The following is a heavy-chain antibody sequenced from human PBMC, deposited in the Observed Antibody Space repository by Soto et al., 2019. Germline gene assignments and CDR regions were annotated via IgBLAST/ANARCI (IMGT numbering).Heavy chain of an antibody. V-gene: IGHV4-59*08. CDR3: ARQGCSSTSCYEFDP. J-gene: IGHJ5*02. D-gene: IGHD2-2*01. CDR1: GGSISSYY. Sequence: SETLSLTCTVSGGSISSYYWSWIRQPPGKGLEWIGYIYYSGSTNYNPSLKSRVTISVDTSKNQFSLKLSSVTAADTAVYYCARQGCSSTSCYEFDPWGQGTLVTVSS. CDR2: IYYSGST.